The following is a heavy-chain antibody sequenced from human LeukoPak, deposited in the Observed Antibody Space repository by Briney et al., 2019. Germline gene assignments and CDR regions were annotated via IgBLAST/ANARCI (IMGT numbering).Heavy chain of an antibody. CDR3: ARHWVDTAMVRLRAFDI. V-gene: IGHV4-39*01. Sequence: SETLSPTCAVYGGSFSSYYWGWIRQPPGKGLEWIGSIYYSGSTYYNPSLKSRVTISVDTSKNQFSLKLSSVTAADTAVYCCARHWVDTAMVRLRAFDIWGQGTMVTVSS. D-gene: IGHD5-18*01. CDR2: IYYSGST. J-gene: IGHJ3*02. CDR1: GGSFSSYY.